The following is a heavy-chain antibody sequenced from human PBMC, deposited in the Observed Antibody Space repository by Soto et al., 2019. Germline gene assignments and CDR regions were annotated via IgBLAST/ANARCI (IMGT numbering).Heavy chain of an antibody. CDR3: AKDGESGTYYQGDAFDI. D-gene: IGHD3-10*01. Sequence: GGSLRLSCAASGFTFSTYAMSWVRQAPGKGLEWVSVISGGGGRTSYADSLKGRLTISRDNSKNVLFLQMDSLRAEDTAVYYSAKDGESGTYYQGDAFDIWGQGTMVTVSS. J-gene: IGHJ3*02. CDR1: GFTFSTYA. CDR2: ISGGGGRT. V-gene: IGHV3-23*01.